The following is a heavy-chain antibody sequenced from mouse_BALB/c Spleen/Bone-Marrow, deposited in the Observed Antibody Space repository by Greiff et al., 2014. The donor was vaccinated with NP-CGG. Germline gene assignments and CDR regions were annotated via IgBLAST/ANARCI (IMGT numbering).Heavy chain of an antibody. V-gene: IGHV2-9*02. CDR1: GFSLTSYG. CDR2: IWAGGST. J-gene: IGHJ3*01. D-gene: IGHD2-4*01. CDR3: ARDGDYGEGAWFAY. Sequence: VQRVESGPGLVALSQSLSITCTVSGFSLTSYGVHWVRQPPGKGLEWLGVIWAGGSTNYNSALMSRLSISKDNSKSQVFLKMNSLQTDDTAMYYCARDGDYGEGAWFAYWGQGTLVTVSA.